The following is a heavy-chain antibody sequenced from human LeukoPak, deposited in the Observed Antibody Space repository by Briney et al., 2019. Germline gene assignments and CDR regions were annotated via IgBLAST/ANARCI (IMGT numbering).Heavy chain of an antibody. V-gene: IGHV3-21*01. CDR3: ARDRALNIGAYDI. D-gene: IGHD5-12*01. CDR1: GFTFSGDN. J-gene: IGHJ3*02. CDR2: ISNSGNYI. Sequence: GALRLSCAASGFTFSGDNMNWVRQAPGKGLEWVSFISNSGNYIKYADSVKGRFTISRDNAKNSLYLQMNSLRAEDTAMYYCARDRALNIGAYDIWGQGTMVTVSS.